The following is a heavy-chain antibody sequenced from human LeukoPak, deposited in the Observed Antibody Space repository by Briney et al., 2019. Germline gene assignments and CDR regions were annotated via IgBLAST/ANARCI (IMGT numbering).Heavy chain of an antibody. CDR3: AAIAAAGTGGSANFDY. CDR1: GGSSGGHY. CDR2: INHRGNQ. V-gene: IGHV4-34*01. D-gene: IGHD6-13*01. Sequence: SETLSLTCPLDGGSSGGHYWSWLRHPPGKGREWNGEINHRGNQTYNPPPKTRVTISVDTSKNQFSLKLSSVTAADTAVYYCAAIAAAGTGGSANFDYWGEGTLVTVSS. J-gene: IGHJ4*02.